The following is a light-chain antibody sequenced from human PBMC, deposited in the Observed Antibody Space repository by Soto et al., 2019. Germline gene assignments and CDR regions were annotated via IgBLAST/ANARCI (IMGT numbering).Light chain of an antibody. CDR3: HHPKTNKLPIT. J-gene: IGKJ5*01. Sequence: DIQMNQSPSSVSASVGDRVTITCRASQGISNWLAWYQQKPGAAPKLLIYSASNLQSGVPPRFSGSGFGTDFTLTISSLQTEEFATYYCHHPKTNKLPITFGQGTLLEI. V-gene: IGKV1-12*01. CDR2: SAS. CDR1: QGISNW.